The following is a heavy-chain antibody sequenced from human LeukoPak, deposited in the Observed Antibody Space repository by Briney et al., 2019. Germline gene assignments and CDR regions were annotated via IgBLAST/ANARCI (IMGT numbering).Heavy chain of an antibody. CDR1: GFIFSRSW. D-gene: IGHD6-25*01. J-gene: IGHJ4*02. Sequence: PGGSPRLSCAASGFIFSRSWMSWVRQAPGKGLEWVANIKEDGSDKNYVDSVKGRFTISRDNAKNSLYLQMNSLRADDTSVYYCARGGRGPDSWGQGTLVTVSS. CDR3: ARGGRGPDS. CDR2: IKEDGSDK. V-gene: IGHV3-7*04.